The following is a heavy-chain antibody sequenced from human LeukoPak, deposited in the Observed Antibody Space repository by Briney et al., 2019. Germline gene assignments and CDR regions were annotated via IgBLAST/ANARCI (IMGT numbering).Heavy chain of an antibody. Sequence: PGGSLRLSCAASGFTFSSYSMNWVRQAPGKGLEWVSSISSSSSYIYYADSVKGRFTISRGNAKNSLYLQMNSLRAEDTAVYYCARVSYYYDSSGYYWFDPWGQGTLVTVSS. CDR2: ISSSSSYI. CDR1: GFTFSSYS. CDR3: ARVSYYYDSSGYYWFDP. J-gene: IGHJ5*02. V-gene: IGHV3-21*01. D-gene: IGHD3-22*01.